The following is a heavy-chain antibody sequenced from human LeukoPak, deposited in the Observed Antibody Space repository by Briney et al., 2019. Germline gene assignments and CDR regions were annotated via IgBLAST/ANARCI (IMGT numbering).Heavy chain of an antibody. CDR3: ALRGPQRGDLDFDY. CDR2: INPSGGST. D-gene: IGHD3-10*01. Sequence: ASVTVSCTASGYTFTSYYMHWVRQAPGQGLEWMGIINPSGGSTSYAQKFQGRVTMTRDTSTSTVYMELSSLRSEDTAVYYCALRGPQRGDLDFDYWGQGTLVTVSS. CDR1: GYTFTSYY. J-gene: IGHJ4*02. V-gene: IGHV1-46*03.